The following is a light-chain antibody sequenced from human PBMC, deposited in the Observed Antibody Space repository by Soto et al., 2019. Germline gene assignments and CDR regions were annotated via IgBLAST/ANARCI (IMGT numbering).Light chain of an antibody. CDR2: EVS. CDR3: SSDKSSNTYV. V-gene: IGLV2-14*01. Sequence: QSVLTQPASLSGSPGQSITISCTGTSSDVGGSNSVCWYQQHPGDAPKLMIYEVSDRPSGVSNRFSGSKSGNTASLTISGLQAEDEADYYCSSDKSSNTYVFGTGTKVTVL. CDR1: SSDVGGSNS. J-gene: IGLJ1*01.